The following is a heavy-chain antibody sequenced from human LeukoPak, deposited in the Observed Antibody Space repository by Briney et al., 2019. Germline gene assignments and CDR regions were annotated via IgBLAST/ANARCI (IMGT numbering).Heavy chain of an antibody. Sequence: SETLSLTCTVSGGSISSYYWSWIRQPPGKGLEWIGYIYYSGTTNYNPSLKSRVTISVDTSKNQFSLKLRSVTAADTAVYYCAREPPPTRPYCSSTSCYASGIDYWGQGTLVTVSS. D-gene: IGHD2-2*01. V-gene: IGHV4-59*12. CDR1: GGSISSYY. CDR3: AREPPPTRPYCSSTSCYASGIDY. J-gene: IGHJ4*02. CDR2: IYYSGTT.